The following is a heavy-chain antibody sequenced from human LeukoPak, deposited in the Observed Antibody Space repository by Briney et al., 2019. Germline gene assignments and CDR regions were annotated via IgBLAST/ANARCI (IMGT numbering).Heavy chain of an antibody. D-gene: IGHD6-13*01. J-gene: IGHJ4*02. CDR3: ARGSSSSSKGSDY. V-gene: IGHV4-4*07. CDR1: GASISTYY. Sequence: PSETLSLTCTVSGASISTYYWSWIRQPAGKGLEWIGHIYTSESTNYNPSLKSRVTISVDTSKNQFSLKLSSVTAADTAVYYCARGSSSSSKGSDYWGQGTLVTVSS. CDR2: IYTSEST.